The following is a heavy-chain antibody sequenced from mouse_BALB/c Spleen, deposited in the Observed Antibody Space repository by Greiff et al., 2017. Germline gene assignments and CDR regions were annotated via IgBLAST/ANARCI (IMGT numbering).Heavy chain of an antibody. CDR3: ARERYPHYAMDY. Sequence: EVKLVESGGGLVQPGGSLRLSCATSGFTFTDYYMSWVRQTQGKALEWLGFIRNKANGYTTNYSASVKGRFTISRDNSQSSLYLQMNTLRAEDSATYYCARERYPHYAMDYWGQGTSVTVSS. V-gene: IGHV7-3*02. J-gene: IGHJ4*01. D-gene: IGHD1-1*01. CDR2: IRNKANGYTT. CDR1: GFTFTDYY.